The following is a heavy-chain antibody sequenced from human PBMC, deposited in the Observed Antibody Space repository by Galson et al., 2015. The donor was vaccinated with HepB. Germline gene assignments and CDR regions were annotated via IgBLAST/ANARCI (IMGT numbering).Heavy chain of an antibody. J-gene: IGHJ4*02. D-gene: IGHD3-3*01. V-gene: IGHV3-21*01. CDR3: AREGGRQYDFCSGYYDLDGDGFDY. Sequence: SLRLSCAASGFTFSSYGMNCVRQAPGKGLEWVSSISSSSSYIYYADSVKGRFTISRDNAKNSLYLQMNSLRAEDTAVYYCAREGGRQYDFCSGYYDLDGDGFDYWGQGTLVTVSS. CDR1: GFTFSSYG. CDR2: ISSSSSYI.